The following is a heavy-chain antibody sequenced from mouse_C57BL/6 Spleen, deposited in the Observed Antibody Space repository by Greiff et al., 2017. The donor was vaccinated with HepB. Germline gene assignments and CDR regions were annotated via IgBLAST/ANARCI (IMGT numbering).Heavy chain of an antibody. J-gene: IGHJ2*01. CDR2: IDPEDGDT. CDR1: GFNIKDYY. D-gene: IGHD1-1*01. CDR3: TITTVVAKGMDY. V-gene: IGHV14-1*01. Sequence: EVQLQQSGAELVRPGASVKLSCTASGFNIKDYYMHWVKQRPEQGLEWIGRIDPEDGDTEYAPKFQGKATMTADTSSNTAYLQLSSLTSEDTAVYYWTITTVVAKGMDYWGQGTTLTVSS.